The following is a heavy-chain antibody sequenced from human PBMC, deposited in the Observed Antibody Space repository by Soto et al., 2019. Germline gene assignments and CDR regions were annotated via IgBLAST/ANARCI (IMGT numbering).Heavy chain of an antibody. Sequence: EVQLVESGGGLVQPGGSLRLSCAASGFTFSDYCMSWVRQVPGKGLEWVASIKHDGSEKHHVDSVKGRFTISRDNAKKSLYLQMNSLRAEDTAVYYCGREKPWHHDFWSGYYFDYWGQGTLVTVSS. V-gene: IGHV3-7*03. D-gene: IGHD3-3*01. CDR1: GFTFSDYC. CDR2: IKHDGSEK. CDR3: GREKPWHHDFWSGYYFDY. J-gene: IGHJ4*02.